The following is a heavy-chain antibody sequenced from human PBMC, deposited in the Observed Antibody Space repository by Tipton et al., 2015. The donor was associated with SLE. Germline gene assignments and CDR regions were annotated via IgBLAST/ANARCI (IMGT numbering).Heavy chain of an antibody. V-gene: IGHV4-59*08. D-gene: IGHD1-26*01. CDR1: GDSITSYY. CDR2: IFYTGST. Sequence: TLSLTCTVSGDSITSYYWSWIRQPPGKGLEYIGNIFYTGSTNYNPSLKSRVTISVDTSKNQFSLKLSSVTAADTAVYYCASRGRGTYFNGFDYWGQGTLVTVSS. J-gene: IGHJ4*02. CDR3: ASRGRGTYFNGFDY.